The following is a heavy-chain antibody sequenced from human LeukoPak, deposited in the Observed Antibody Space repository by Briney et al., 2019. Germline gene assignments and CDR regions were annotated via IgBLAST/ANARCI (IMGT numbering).Heavy chain of an antibody. J-gene: IGHJ4*02. V-gene: IGHV1-2*06. CDR1: GYTFTGYY. CDR3: ARANSVPYYYDSSGYSAPYYFDY. Sequence: ASVKVSCKASGYTFTGYYMHWVRQAPGQGLEWMGRINPNSGGTNYAQKFQGRVTMTRDTSISTAYMELSRLRSDDTAVYYCARANSVPYYYDSSGYSAPYYFDYWGQGTLVTVSS. CDR2: INPNSGGT. D-gene: IGHD3-22*01.